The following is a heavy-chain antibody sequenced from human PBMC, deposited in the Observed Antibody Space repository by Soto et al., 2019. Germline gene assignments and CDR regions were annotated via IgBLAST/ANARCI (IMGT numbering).Heavy chain of an antibody. CDR1: GFSLTTVGMG. CDR2: IYWDDDK. Sequence: FGPTLVNPTQTLTLTCTFSGFSLTTVGMGVGWIRQPPGKALDWLGIIYWDDDKRYSPSLNGRVTFIKDTSKNQVVLTMTNVDPVDTGTYYCAHRNSRMFAFDIWGQGTLVTVSS. J-gene: IGHJ3*02. CDR3: AHRNSRMFAFDI. D-gene: IGHD3-10*02. V-gene: IGHV2-5*02.